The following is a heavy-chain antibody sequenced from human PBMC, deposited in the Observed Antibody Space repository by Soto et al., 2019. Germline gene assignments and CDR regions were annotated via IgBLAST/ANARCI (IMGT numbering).Heavy chain of an antibody. CDR1: GFTFSNSW. Sequence: EVQLVESGGGLVKPGGSLRLSCAASGFTFSNSWMSWVRQAPGKGLEWVGRIKRKTDGGTTDYAAPVKGRFTISRDESKNTLYLQMNSLKTEDTAVYYCTTGAVGATDYYYGMDVWGQGTTVTVSS. CDR2: IKRKTDGGTT. CDR3: TTGAVGATDYYYGMDV. J-gene: IGHJ6*02. D-gene: IGHD1-26*01. V-gene: IGHV3-15*01.